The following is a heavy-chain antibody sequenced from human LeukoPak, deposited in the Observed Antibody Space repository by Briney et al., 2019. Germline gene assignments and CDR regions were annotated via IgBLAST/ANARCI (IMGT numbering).Heavy chain of an antibody. V-gene: IGHV4-59*08. D-gene: IGHD5-18*01. CDR2: IYYSGST. Sequence: SETLSLTCTVPGGSISNYYWSWIRQPPGKGLERIGYIYYSGSTNYNPSLKSRVTISVYTSKNQFSLKLTSVTAADTAVYYCARHGYTYGNFDYWGQGTLVTVSS. CDR3: ARHGYTYGNFDY. CDR1: GGSISNYY. J-gene: IGHJ4*02.